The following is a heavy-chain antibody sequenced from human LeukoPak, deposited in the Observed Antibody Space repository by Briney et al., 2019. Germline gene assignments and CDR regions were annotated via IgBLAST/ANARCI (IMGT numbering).Heavy chain of an antibody. CDR2: TYYRSKWYN. CDR3: ARDAQLLWFGELSIGFDP. CDR1: GDSVSSNSAA. V-gene: IGHV6-1*01. J-gene: IGHJ5*02. Sequence: SRTLSLTCAISGDSVSSNSAAWNWIRQSPSRGLEWLGRTYYRSKWYNDYAVSVKSRITINPDTSKNQSSLQLNSVTPEDTAVYYCARDAQLLWFGELSIGFDPWGQGTLVTVSS. D-gene: IGHD3-10*01.